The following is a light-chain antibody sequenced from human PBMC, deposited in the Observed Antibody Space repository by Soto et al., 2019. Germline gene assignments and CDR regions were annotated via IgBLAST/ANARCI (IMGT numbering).Light chain of an antibody. CDR1: HSGRYSGDNQNY. Sequence: DIVLNQSPDSLAVSLGDSATIRCNSSHSGRYSGDNQNYLAWYQQKPGQPPKLLIYWAYNREPGVNDRFRDSGSGTDFTITISSLQAEDVAVYYCNQYYYSSQKFGKGTTVDIK. CDR2: WAY. CDR3: NQYYYSSQK. V-gene: IGKV4-1*01. J-gene: IGKJ1*01.